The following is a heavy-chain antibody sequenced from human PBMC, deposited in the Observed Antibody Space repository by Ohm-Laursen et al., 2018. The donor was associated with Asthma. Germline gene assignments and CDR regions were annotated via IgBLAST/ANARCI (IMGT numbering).Heavy chain of an antibody. CDR1: GGSISSSNW. J-gene: IGHJ4*01. V-gene: IGHV4-4*02. CDR2: IYHSGST. CDR3: VRVAFPSNYDFDY. Sequence: PSDTLSLTCAVSGGSISSSNWWCWVRQPPGKGLEGIGEIYHSGSTNYNPSLKSRVTISVDKSKNQFSLKLSSVTAADTAVYYCVRVAFPSNYDFDYWGQGTLVTVSS. D-gene: IGHD4-11*01.